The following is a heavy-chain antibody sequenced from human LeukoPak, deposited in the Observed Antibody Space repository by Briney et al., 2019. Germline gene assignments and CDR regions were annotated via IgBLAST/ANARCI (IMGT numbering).Heavy chain of an antibody. CDR2: ISSSSSYI. CDR3: AKGGSYRGDYFDY. D-gene: IGHD1-26*01. CDR1: GFTFSSYS. Sequence: PGGSLRLSCAASGFTFSSYSMNWVRQAPGKGLEWVSSISSSSSYIYYADSVKGRFTISRDNAKNSLYLQMNSLRAEDMALYYSAKGGSYRGDYFDYWGQGTLVTVSS. V-gene: IGHV3-21*04. J-gene: IGHJ4*02.